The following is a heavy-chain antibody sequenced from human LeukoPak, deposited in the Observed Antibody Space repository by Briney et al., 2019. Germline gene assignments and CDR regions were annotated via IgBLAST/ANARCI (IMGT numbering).Heavy chain of an antibody. Sequence: GGSLRLSCAASGFTVSSNYMSWVRQAPGKGLEWVSVIYSGGSTYYADSVKGRFSISRDNSKNTVYLQMSDLRAEDTAVYYCAKITKATTPNYWGQGTLVTVSS. D-gene: IGHD4-17*01. CDR3: AKITKATTPNY. J-gene: IGHJ4*02. V-gene: IGHV3-53*01. CDR1: GFTVSSNY. CDR2: IYSGGST.